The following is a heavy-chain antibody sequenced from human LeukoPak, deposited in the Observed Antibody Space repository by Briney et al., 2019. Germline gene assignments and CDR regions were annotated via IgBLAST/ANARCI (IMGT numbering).Heavy chain of an antibody. CDR3: ARHDTVTSTDC. V-gene: IGHV5-51*01. CDR1: GYSFTSYW. Sequence: GESLKISCKGSGYSFTSYWIGWVRQMPGKGLEWMGIIYPGDSDARYGPSFQGQVTMSADKSISTVYLQWSSLKASDTATYYCARHDTVTSTDCWGQGTLVTVSS. J-gene: IGHJ4*02. CDR2: IYPGDSDA. D-gene: IGHD4-17*01.